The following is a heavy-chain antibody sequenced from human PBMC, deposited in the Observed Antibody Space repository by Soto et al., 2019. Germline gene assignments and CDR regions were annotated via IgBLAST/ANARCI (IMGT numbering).Heavy chain of an antibody. V-gene: IGHV3-30*18. Sequence: QVQLVESGGGVVQPGRSLRLSCAASGLTFSSYGMHWVRQAPGKGLEWVAVISYDGSNKYYADSVKGRFTNSRDNSKNTLYLQMNSLRAEDTAVYYCAKGGPDYPEYFQHWGQGTLVTVSS. D-gene: IGHD4-17*01. J-gene: IGHJ1*01. CDR2: ISYDGSNK. CDR1: GLTFSSYG. CDR3: AKGGPDYPEYFQH.